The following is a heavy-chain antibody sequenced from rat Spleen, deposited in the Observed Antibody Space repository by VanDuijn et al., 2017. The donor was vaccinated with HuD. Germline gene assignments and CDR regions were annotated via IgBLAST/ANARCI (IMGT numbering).Heavy chain of an antibody. CDR1: GFTFSDYY. Sequence: EVQLVESDGGLVQPGRSLKLSCAASGFTFSDYYMAWVRQAPTKGLEWVATISSDGRRNYYRDSVKGRFTISRDNAKSSLYLQMDSLRSADTATDYCARHGYKSYFDYWGQGVMVTVSS. CDR3: ARHGYKSYFDY. D-gene: IGHD1-9*01. J-gene: IGHJ2*01. CDR2: ISSDGRRN. V-gene: IGHV5-29*01.